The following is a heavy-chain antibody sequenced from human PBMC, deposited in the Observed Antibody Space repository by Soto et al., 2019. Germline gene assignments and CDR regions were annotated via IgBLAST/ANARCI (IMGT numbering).Heavy chain of an antibody. Sequence: QVQLVQSGAEVKKPGASVRVSCKASGYTFTKFDINWVRQATGQGLEWMGWMNPNSGNTGYAQKFQGRVTMTRNTSITTAYMELSTLRSEDTAVYYCVRGDYGDYSHWFAPWGQGTLVTGSS. CDR2: MNPNSGNT. J-gene: IGHJ5*02. D-gene: IGHD4-17*01. CDR3: VRGDYGDYSHWFAP. CDR1: GYTFTKFD. V-gene: IGHV1-8*01.